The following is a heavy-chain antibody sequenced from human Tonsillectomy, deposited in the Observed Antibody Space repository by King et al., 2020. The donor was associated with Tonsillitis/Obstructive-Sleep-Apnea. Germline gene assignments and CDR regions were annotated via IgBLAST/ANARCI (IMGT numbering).Heavy chain of an antibody. CDR1: GGSFSGYY. J-gene: IGHJ4*02. Sequence: VQLQQWGAGLLKPSETLSLPCAVYGGSFSGYYWSWIRQPPGKGLEWIGEINHSGSTNYNPSLKNRVTISVDKSKNQSSLKLSSVTAADTAVYYCARAVSSGSGLDYWGQGTLVTVSS. D-gene: IGHD3-3*01. CDR3: ARAVSSGSGLDY. CDR2: INHSGST. V-gene: IGHV4-34*01.